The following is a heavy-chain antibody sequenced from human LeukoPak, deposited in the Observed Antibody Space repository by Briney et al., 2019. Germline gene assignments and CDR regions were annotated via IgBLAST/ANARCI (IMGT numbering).Heavy chain of an antibody. V-gene: IGHV3-7*01. CDR3: VRNGGSLDY. CDR1: GFTFSSYE. D-gene: IGHD3-10*01. J-gene: IGHJ4*02. CDR2: IDQDGSAK. Sequence: GGSLRLSCAASGFTFSSYEMNWVRQAPGKGPEWVANIDQDGSAKNYVDSVKGRFSISRDNAKNSLILQMNSLRDEDTAVYYCVRNGGSLDYWGQGTLVTVSS.